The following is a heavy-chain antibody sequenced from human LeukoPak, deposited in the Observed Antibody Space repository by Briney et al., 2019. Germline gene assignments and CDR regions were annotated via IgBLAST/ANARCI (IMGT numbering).Heavy chain of an antibody. Sequence: SETLSLTCTVSGGSISSGSYYWSWIRQPAGKGLEWIGRIYTSGSTNYNPSLKSRATISVDTSKNQFSLKLSSVTAADTAVYYCARGAGSSYYYYMDVWGKGTTVTISS. CDR3: ARGAGSSYYYYMDV. CDR1: GGSISSGSYY. V-gene: IGHV4-61*02. D-gene: IGHD2-15*01. CDR2: IYTSGST. J-gene: IGHJ6*03.